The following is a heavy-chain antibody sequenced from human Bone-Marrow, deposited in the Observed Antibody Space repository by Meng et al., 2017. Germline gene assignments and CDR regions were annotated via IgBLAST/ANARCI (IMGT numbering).Heavy chain of an antibody. CDR3: AKGLYIAAAGRTLYYYYGMAV. V-gene: IGHV3-7*01. CDR2: IKQDGSEK. J-gene: IGHJ6*02. D-gene: IGHD6-13*01. Sequence: GESLKISCAASGFTFSSYWMSWVRQAPGKGLEWVANIKQDGSEKYYVDSVKGRFTISRDNAKNSLYLQMNSLRAEDTAVYYCAKGLYIAAAGRTLYYYYGMAVWGQGTMVTVSS. CDR1: GFTFSSYW.